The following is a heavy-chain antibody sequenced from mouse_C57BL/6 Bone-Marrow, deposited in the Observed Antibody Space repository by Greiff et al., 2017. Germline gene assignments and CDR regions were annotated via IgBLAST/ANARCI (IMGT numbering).Heavy chain of an antibody. D-gene: IGHD1-1*01. J-gene: IGHJ1*03. V-gene: IGHV2-9-1*01. CDR1: GFSLTSYA. CDR3: ARNTPSYYGSRYWYFDV. Sequence: VKLQESGPGLVAPSQSLSITCTVSGFSLTSYAISWVRQPPGKGLEWLGVIWTGGGTNYNSALKSRLSISKDNSKSQVFLKMNSLQTDDTARYYCARNTPSYYGSRYWYFDVWGTGTTVTVSS. CDR2: IWTGGGT.